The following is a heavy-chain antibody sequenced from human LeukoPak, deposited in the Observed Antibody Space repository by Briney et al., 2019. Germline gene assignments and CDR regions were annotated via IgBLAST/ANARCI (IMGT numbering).Heavy chain of an antibody. V-gene: IGHV3-74*01. CDR2: INSDGSST. CDR1: GFTFSSYW. J-gene: IGHJ6*04. D-gene: IGHD3-10*01. Sequence: GGSLRLSCAASGFTFSSYWMHWVRQAPGKGLVWVSRINSDGSSTSYADSVKGRFTISRDNAKNTLYLQMNSLRAEDTAVYHCAMVRGAAGMDVWGKGTTVTVSS. CDR3: AMVRGAAGMDV.